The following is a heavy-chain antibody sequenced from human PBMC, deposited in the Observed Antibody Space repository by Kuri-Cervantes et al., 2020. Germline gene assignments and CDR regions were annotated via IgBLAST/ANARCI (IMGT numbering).Heavy chain of an antibody. Sequence: GGSLRLSCAVSGFTFSSYDMHWVRQATGKGLEWVSAIGTAGDTYYPGSVKGRFTISRENAKNSLYLQMNSLRAGDTAVYYCAREGGGYCSGGSCYSLDYWGQGTLVTVSS. CDR2: IGTAGDT. CDR1: GFTFSSYD. J-gene: IGHJ4*02. D-gene: IGHD2-15*01. CDR3: AREGGGYCSGGSCYSLDY. V-gene: IGHV3-13*01.